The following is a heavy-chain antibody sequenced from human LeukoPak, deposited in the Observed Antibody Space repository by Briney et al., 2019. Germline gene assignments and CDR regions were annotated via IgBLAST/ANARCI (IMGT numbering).Heavy chain of an antibody. CDR3: ARGAAGSHDY. CDR2: ISAYNGNT. Sequence: ASVKVSCKASGYTFTSYAMNWVRQAPGQGLEWMGWISAYNGNTNCAQKLQGRVTMTTDTSTSTAYMELRSLRSDDTAVYYCARGAAGSHDYWGQGTLVTVSS. CDR1: GYTFTSYA. V-gene: IGHV1-18*01. J-gene: IGHJ4*02. D-gene: IGHD6-13*01.